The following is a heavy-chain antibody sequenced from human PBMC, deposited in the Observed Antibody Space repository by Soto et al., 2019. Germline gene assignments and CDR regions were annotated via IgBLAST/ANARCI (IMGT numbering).Heavy chain of an antibody. J-gene: IGHJ5*02. CDR1: GFTFSSYG. CDR2: ISYDGSNK. Sequence: PVGSLRLSCAASGFTFSSYGMHWVRQAPGKGLEWVAVISYDGSNKYYADSVKGRFTISRDNSKNTLYLQMNSLRAEDTAVYYCAKEGYNWNDGFDPWGQGTLVTVSS. D-gene: IGHD1-1*01. V-gene: IGHV3-30*18. CDR3: AKEGYNWNDGFDP.